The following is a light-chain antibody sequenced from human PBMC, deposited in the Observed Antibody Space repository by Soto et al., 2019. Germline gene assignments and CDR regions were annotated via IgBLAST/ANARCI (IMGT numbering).Light chain of an antibody. CDR2: DVN. V-gene: IGLV2-14*01. CDR3: SSYTSSSTSV. Sequence: QSALTQPASVSGSPGQSITISCAGTSSDVGGYNYVSWYQQHPGKAPKLMIYDVNIRPSGVSNRFSGSKSGNTASLTISGLQAEDEADYYCSSYTSSSTSVFGGGTKLTFL. CDR1: SSDVGGYNY. J-gene: IGLJ2*01.